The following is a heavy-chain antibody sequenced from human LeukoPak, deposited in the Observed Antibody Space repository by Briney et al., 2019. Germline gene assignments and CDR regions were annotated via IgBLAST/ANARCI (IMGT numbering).Heavy chain of an antibody. CDR1: GYTFTDQY. V-gene: IGHV1-2*02. J-gene: IGHJ4*02. CDR3: AIDGSTWYYFDY. D-gene: IGHD6-13*01. CDR2: NNPNSGAT. Sequence: ASVKVSCKASGYTFTDQYIHWVRQAPGQGLEWMGWNNPNSGATKYAQKFQGRVTMTRDTSISPAYMELSRLRSDDTAVYYCAIDGSTWYYFDYWGQGTLVTVSS.